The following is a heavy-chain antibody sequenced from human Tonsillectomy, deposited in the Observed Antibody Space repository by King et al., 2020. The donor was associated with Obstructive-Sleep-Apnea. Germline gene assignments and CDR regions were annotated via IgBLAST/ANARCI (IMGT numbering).Heavy chain of an antibody. Sequence: QLQESGPGLVKPSQTLSLTCTVSGGSISIGYYYWSWIRQPPGKGLEWIGYIYYSGNTYYNPSLKSRVIISVDTSKNQFSLKLSSVTAADTAVYYCASRSGYDYAFDIWGQGTMVTVSS. CDR3: ASRSGYDYAFDI. CDR1: GGSISIGYYY. D-gene: IGHD5-12*01. J-gene: IGHJ3*02. V-gene: IGHV4-30-4*01. CDR2: IYYSGNT.